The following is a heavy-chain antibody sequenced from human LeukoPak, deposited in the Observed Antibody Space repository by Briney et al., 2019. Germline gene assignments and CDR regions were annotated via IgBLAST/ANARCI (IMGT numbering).Heavy chain of an antibody. Sequence: ASVKVSCKVFGYNVNELPMNWVRQAPGKGLEWMGGFDPEDGETIYAQKFQGRVTMTEDTSTDTAYMELSSLRSEDTAVYYCATAVVGAVVYWGQGTLVTVSS. CDR2: FDPEDGET. CDR3: ATAVVGAVVY. D-gene: IGHD1-26*01. CDR1: GYNVNELP. J-gene: IGHJ4*02. V-gene: IGHV1-24*01.